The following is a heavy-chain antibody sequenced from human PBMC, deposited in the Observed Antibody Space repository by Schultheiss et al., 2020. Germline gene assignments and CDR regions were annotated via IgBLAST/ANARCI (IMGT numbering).Heavy chain of an antibody. CDR2: IYWDDDK. V-gene: IGHV2-5*02. CDR1: GFSLSTHGVG. D-gene: IGHD6-13*01. CDR3: AHSGSSSWYLGY. Sequence: SGPTLVKPTQTLTLTCTFSGFSLSTHGVGVGWIRQSPGRALEWLALIYWDDDKRYSPSLKSRLTITKDTSKNQVFLTVAKMDPVDTATYYCAHSGSSSWYLGYWGQGTLVTVSS. J-gene: IGHJ4*02.